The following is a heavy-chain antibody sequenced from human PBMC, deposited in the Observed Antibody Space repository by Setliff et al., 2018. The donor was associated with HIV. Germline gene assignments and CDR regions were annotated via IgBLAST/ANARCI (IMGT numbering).Heavy chain of an antibody. D-gene: IGHD3-10*01. CDR2: IYYSGST. V-gene: IGHV4-39*01. CDR1: GGSISSSSYY. J-gene: IGHJ3*02. Sequence: SETLSLTCTVSGGSISSSSYYWGWIRQPPGKGLEWIGSIYYSGSTYYNPSLKSRVTISVDTSKYQFSLKLSSVTAADTAVYYCASSRGRYYGSVRAFDIWGQGTMVTVSS. CDR3: ASSRGRYYGSVRAFDI.